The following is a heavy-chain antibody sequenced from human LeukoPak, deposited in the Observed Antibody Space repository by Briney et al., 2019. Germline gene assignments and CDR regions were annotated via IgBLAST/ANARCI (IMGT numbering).Heavy chain of an antibody. D-gene: IGHD3-10*01. CDR2: INHSGST. V-gene: IGHV4-34*01. CDR1: GGSFSGYY. CDR3: ARFFPGNDAFDI. J-gene: IGHJ3*02. Sequence: SETLSLTCAVYGGSFSGYYWNWIRQPPEKGLEWIGEINHSGSTNYNPSLKSRVTISVDTSKNQFSLKLNSVTAADTAVYYCARFFPGNDAFDIWGQGTMVTVSS.